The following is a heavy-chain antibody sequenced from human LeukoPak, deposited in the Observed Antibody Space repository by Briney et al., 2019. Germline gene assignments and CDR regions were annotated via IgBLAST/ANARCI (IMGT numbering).Heavy chain of an antibody. CDR1: GYSFTGQY. CDR2: TNPNSGGT. J-gene: IGHJ4*02. Sequence: ASVKVSCKASGYSFTGQYIHWVRQVPGQGLEWMGRTNPNSGGTNSAQKFQGRVTMTRVTSINTSYMELSRLKSDDTAVYYCARGAGYTGNYAGILDYWGQGTLVTVSS. CDR3: ARGAGYTGNYAGILDY. V-gene: IGHV1-2*06. D-gene: IGHD1-1*01.